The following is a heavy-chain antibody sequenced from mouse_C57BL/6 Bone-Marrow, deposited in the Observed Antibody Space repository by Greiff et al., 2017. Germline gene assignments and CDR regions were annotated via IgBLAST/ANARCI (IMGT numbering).Heavy chain of an antibody. CDR1: GFTFSSYG. J-gene: IGHJ4*01. V-gene: IGHV5-6*02. CDR2: ISSGGSYT. CDR3: ARRSYAMDY. Sequence: EVMLVESGGDLVKPGGSLKLSCAASGFTFSSYGMSWVRQTPDKRLEWVATISSGGSYTYYPDSVKGRLTISRDKAKNTLYRQMSILKSEDTAMYYCARRSYAMDYWGQGTSVTVSS.